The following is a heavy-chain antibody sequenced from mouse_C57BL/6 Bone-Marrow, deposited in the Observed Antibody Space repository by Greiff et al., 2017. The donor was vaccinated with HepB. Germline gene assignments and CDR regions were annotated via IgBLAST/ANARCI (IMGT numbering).Heavy chain of an antibody. CDR3: ARHYYLHEY. D-gene: IGHD1-1*01. J-gene: IGHJ2*01. V-gene: IGHV5-6*01. Sequence: EVMLVESGGDLVKPGGSLKLSCAASGFTFSSYGMSWVRQTPDKRLEWVATISSGGSYTYYPDSVKGRFTISRDNAKNTLYLQMSSLKSEDTAMYYSARHYYLHEYWGQGTTLTVSS. CDR1: GFTFSSYG. CDR2: ISSGGSYT.